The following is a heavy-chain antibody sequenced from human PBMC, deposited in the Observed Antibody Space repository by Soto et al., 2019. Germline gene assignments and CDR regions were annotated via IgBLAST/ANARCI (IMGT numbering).Heavy chain of an antibody. J-gene: IGHJ6*02. CDR1: GYTFTGYY. V-gene: IGHV1-2*04. Sequence: ASVKVSCKASGYTFTGYYMHCVRQAPGQGLEWMGWINPNSGGTNYAQKFQGWVTMTRDTSISTAYMELSRLRSDDTAVYYCARYSNYVGYYYGMDVWGQGTTVTVSS. CDR3: ARYSNYVGYYYGMDV. CDR2: INPNSGGT. D-gene: IGHD4-4*01.